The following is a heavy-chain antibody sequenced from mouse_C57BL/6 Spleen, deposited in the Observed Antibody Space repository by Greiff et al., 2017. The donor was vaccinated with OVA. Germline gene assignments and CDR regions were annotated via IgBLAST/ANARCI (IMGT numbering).Heavy chain of an antibody. V-gene: IGHV1-55*01. CDR1: GYTFTSYW. Sequence: QVQLKQPGAELVKPGASVKMSCKASGYTFTSYWITWVKQRPGQGLEWIGDIYPGSGSTNYNEKFKSKATLTVDTSSSTAYMQLSSLTSEDSAVYYCARRDGSSYDYYAMDYWGQGTSVTVSS. CDR3: ARRDGSSYDYYAMDY. J-gene: IGHJ4*01. D-gene: IGHD1-1*01. CDR2: IYPGSGST.